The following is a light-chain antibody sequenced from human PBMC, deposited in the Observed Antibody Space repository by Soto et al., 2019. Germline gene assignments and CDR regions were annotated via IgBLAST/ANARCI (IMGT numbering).Light chain of an antibody. CDR1: PSVSSNH. CDR3: QQYNNWPPIT. V-gene: IGKV3-20*01. J-gene: IGKJ5*01. CDR2: GGS. Sequence: EIFLTQSPGTLSLSPWERATLYCRASPSVSSNHLAWYQQKPGQAPRLLIYGGSSRASGIPVRFSGSGSETDFTLTITRLEPEDFAVYYCQQYNNWPPITFGQGTRLEI.